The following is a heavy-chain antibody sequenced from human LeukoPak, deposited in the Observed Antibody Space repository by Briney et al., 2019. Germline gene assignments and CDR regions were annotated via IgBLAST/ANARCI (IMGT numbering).Heavy chain of an antibody. CDR2: VSGSSSFI. V-gene: IGHV3-21*01. D-gene: IGHD3-10*01. Sequence: GGSLRLSCAASGFTFSRYSMNWVRQAPGKGLEWVSSVSGSSSFIYYADSVKGRFTISRDNAKNSLYLQMNSLRAEDTAVYYCAILSAQVLLWFGHWGQGTLVTVSS. CDR3: AILSAQVLLWFGH. CDR1: GFTFSRYS. J-gene: IGHJ4*02.